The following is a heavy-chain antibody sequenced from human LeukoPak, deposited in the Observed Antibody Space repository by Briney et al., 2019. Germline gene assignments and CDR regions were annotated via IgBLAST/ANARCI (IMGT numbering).Heavy chain of an antibody. V-gene: IGHV4-30-2*06. J-gene: IGHJ4*02. Sequence: NPSQTLSLTCSVSGGSISKNTYYWSWIRQSPGMGLEFIGYVHQIGTAYYNPSLKGRVTISIDRSQNHFSLQLQSVTAADTAVYFCARGLGYRSGRLDDYWGQGALVTVSS. D-gene: IGHD6-19*01. CDR1: GGSISKNTYY. CDR3: ARGLGYRSGRLDDY. CDR2: VHQIGTA.